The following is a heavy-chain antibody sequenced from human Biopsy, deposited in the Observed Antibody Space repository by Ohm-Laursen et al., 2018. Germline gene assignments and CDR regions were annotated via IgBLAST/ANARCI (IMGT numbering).Heavy chain of an antibody. CDR2: INPDSGGT. CDR1: AYTLTDYY. J-gene: IGHJ4*02. V-gene: IGHV1-2*02. Sequence: ASVKVSCKASAYTLTDYYLHWVRQAPGQGLEWMGWINPDSGGTNYAQKFQGRVTMTRDTSISTVQMELSSLRSGDTAIYYCARRDSLDYWGQGTLVTVSS. CDR3: ARRDSLDY.